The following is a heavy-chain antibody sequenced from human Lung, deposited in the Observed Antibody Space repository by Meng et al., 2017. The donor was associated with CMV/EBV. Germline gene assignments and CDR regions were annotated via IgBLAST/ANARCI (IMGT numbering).Heavy chain of an antibody. V-gene: IGHV7-4-1*02. D-gene: IGHD3-22*01. CDR2: INTHTGNP. CDR1: GYTFINYA. Sequence: QVQLVQFGSELKKPGASVKVSCKASGYTFINYAINWVRQAPGQGLEWMGWINTHTGNPTYGQDFTGRFVLSSDTSVSTANLQISSLKAEDTAVYYCARGGPYPDSSGFHWYFDLWGRGTLVTVSS. J-gene: IGHJ2*01. CDR3: ARGGPYPDSSGFHWYFDL.